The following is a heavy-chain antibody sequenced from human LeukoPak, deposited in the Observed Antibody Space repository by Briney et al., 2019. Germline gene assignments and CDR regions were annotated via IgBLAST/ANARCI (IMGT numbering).Heavy chain of an antibody. CDR1: GCSISSGYY. CDR3: ARDAVVLYGSGGYNWFDP. Sequence: PSETLSLTCTVSGCSISSGYYWGWIRPPPGKGLEWIGSIYHSGSTYYNPSLKSRVTISVDTSKNQFSLKLSSVTAADTAVYYCARDAVVLYGSGGYNWFDPWGQGTLVTVSS. J-gene: IGHJ5*02. D-gene: IGHD3-10*01. V-gene: IGHV4-38-2*02. CDR2: IYHSGST.